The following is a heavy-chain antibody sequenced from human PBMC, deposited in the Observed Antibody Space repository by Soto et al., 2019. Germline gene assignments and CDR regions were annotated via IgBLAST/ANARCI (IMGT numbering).Heavy chain of an antibody. CDR1: GFTFSSYG. CDR2: IWYDGSNK. V-gene: IGHV3-33*01. J-gene: IGHJ4*02. D-gene: IGHD6-13*01. CDR3: ARWGIAAGDY. Sequence: QVQLVESGGGVVQPGRSLRLSCAASGFTFSSYGMHWVRQAPGKGLEWVAVIWYDGSNKYYADSVKGRFTISRDNSKNTLRLQMNSLKAEDTALYHCARWGIAAGDYWGQGTLVTVSS.